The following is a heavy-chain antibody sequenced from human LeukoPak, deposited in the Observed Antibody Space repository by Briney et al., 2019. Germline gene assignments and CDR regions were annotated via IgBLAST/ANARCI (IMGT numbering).Heavy chain of an antibody. V-gene: IGHV1-2*02. D-gene: IGHD4-17*01. CDR2: INPNSGGT. CDR3: AREVDTVTTKDY. CDR1: GYTFTGYY. Sequence: ASVKVSCKASGYTFTGYYMHWVRQAPGQGLEWMGWINPNSGGTNYAQKFQGRVTMTRDTSTSTAYMELSRLRSDDTAVYYCAREVDTVTTKDYWGQGTLVTVSS. J-gene: IGHJ4*02.